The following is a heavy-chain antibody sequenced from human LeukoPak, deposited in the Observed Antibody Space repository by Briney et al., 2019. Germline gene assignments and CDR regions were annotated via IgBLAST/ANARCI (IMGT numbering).Heavy chain of an antibody. CDR3: ARGRRAYYDSSGYPLDY. CDR1: GFTFSSYW. J-gene: IGHJ4*02. V-gene: IGHV3-7*01. Sequence: PGGSLRLSCAVSGFTFSSYWMSWVRQAPAKGLELVANIKQDGSEKSYLDSVKSLFAISTKNAKNSMYLQMNSLRAEETAVYYCARGRRAYYDSSGYPLDYWGQGTLVTVSS. D-gene: IGHD3-22*01. CDR2: IKQDGSEK.